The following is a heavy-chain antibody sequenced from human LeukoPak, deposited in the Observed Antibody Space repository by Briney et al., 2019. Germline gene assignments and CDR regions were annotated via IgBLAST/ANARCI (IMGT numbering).Heavy chain of an antibody. V-gene: IGHV3-30-3*01. CDR2: ISYDGSNK. CDR3: ANGGYYYDSSGYYKGNAFVI. J-gene: IGHJ3*02. D-gene: IGHD3-22*01. Sequence: GGSLRLSCAASGFTFSSYAMHWVRQAPGKGLEWVAVISYDGSNKYYADSVKGRFTISRDNSKNTLYLQMNSLRAEDTAVYYCANGGYYYDSSGYYKGNAFVIWGQGTMVTVSS. CDR1: GFTFSSYA.